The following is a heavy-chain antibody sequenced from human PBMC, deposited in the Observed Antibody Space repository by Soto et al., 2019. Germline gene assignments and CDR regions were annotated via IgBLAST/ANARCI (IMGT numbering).Heavy chain of an antibody. V-gene: IGHV1-18*01. CDR3: ARGLGHQLVDY. D-gene: IGHD6-13*01. CDR2: INAYNGNT. J-gene: IGHJ4*02. Sequence: QVQLVQSGAEVKKPGASVKVSCKASGYTFNSYGISWVRQAPGQGLEWMGWINAYNGNTNYAQKLKGRVTMTTDTSTSTGYMELRSLRWDDTAVYYGARGLGHQLVDYWGQGALVTVSS. CDR1: GYTFNSYG.